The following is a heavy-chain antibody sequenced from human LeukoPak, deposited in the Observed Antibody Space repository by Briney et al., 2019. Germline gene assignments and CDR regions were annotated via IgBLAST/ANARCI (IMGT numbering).Heavy chain of an antibody. D-gene: IGHD1-26*01. J-gene: IGHJ3*02. Sequence: SETLSLTCAVYGGSFSGYYWSWIRQPPGKGLEWIGVINHSGSTNYDPSLKSRVTISVDTSKNQFSLELSSVTAADTAIYYCARESFQAFDIWGQGTLVTVSS. CDR3: ARESFQAFDI. V-gene: IGHV4-34*01. CDR2: INHSGST. CDR1: GGSFSGYY.